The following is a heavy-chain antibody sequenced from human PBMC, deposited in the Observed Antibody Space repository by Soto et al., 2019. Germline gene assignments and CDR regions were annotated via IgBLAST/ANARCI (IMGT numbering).Heavy chain of an antibody. Sequence: GGSLRLSCAGSGFSFSSYAMSWVRQAPGEGLEWVSAIGGGGSSTYYTDSVKGRFTISRDNSKNTAYLQMNSLESEDTAVYYCSRDDSDWFFNWGRGTLVTVSS. J-gene: IGHJ4*02. CDR2: IGGGGSST. D-gene: IGHD3-9*01. V-gene: IGHV3-23*01. CDR1: GFSFSSYA. CDR3: SRDDSDWFFN.